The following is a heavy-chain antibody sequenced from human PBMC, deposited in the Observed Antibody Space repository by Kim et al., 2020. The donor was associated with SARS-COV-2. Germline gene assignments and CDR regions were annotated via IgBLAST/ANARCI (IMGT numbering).Heavy chain of an antibody. CDR2: INYSGNT. V-gene: IGHV4-39*01. D-gene: IGHD6-25*01. J-gene: IGHJ4*02. CDR3: ARLVSENAAGEY. CDR1: GDSISRSSNY. Sequence: SETLSLTCTVSGDSISRSSNYWGWIRQPPGKGLEWIGRINYSGNTYYNPSLKSRVTISVDTSKNHFSLKMRAVTAADTAVYYCARLVSENAAGEYWGQGT.